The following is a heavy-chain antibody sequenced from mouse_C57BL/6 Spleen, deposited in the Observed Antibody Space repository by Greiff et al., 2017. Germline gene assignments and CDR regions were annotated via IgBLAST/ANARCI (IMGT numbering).Heavy chain of an antibody. V-gene: IGHV1-39*01. CDR1: GYSFTDYN. Sequence: VQLQQSGPELVKPGASVKISCKASGYSFTDYNMNWVKQSNGKSLEWIGVITPNYGTTSYNQKFKGKATLTVDQSSSTAYMQLNSLTSEDSAVYCCAKSYYSNYDNFNYWSQGTTLTDSS. CDR2: ITPNYGTT. J-gene: IGHJ2*01. D-gene: IGHD2-5*01. CDR3: AKSYYSNYDNFNY.